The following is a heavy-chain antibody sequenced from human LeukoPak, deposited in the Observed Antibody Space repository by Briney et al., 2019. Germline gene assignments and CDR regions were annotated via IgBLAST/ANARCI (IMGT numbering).Heavy chain of an antibody. Sequence: KPSETLSLTCAVSGYSISSGYYWGWIRQPPGQGLEWIGSIYHSGSTYYNPSLKSRVTISVDTPKKQFSLKLSSVTAADTAVYYCARLRGGPAEVDYWGQGNLVTVSS. J-gene: IGHJ4*02. V-gene: IGHV4-38-2*01. CDR3: ARLRGGPAEVDY. D-gene: IGHD3-16*01. CDR1: GYSISSGYY. CDR2: IYHSGST.